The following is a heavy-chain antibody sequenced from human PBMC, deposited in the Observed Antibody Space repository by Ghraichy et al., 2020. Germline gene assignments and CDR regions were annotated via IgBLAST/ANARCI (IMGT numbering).Heavy chain of an antibody. D-gene: IGHD3-3*01. CDR3: ARQLRFLEWLLHFDY. Sequence: SQTLSLTCTVSGGSISSSSYYWGWIRQPPGKGLEWIGSIYYSGSTYYNPSLKSRVTISVDTSKNQFSLKLSSVTAADTAVYYCARQLRFLEWLLHFDYWGQGTLVTVSS. CDR1: GGSISSSSYY. J-gene: IGHJ4*02. V-gene: IGHV4-39*01. CDR2: IYYSGST.